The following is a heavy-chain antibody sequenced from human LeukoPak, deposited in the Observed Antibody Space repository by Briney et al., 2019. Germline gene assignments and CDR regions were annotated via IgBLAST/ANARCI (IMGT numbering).Heavy chain of an antibody. CDR3: ARGLGSARPADN. V-gene: IGHV3-48*04. Sequence: PGGSLRLSCAASEFTFRTYSMNWVRQAPGKGLEWVSYIDTTSSTIYYADSVKGRFTISRDNAENSLFLQMNSLRAEDTAVYYCARGLGSARPADNWGQGTLITVSS. D-gene: IGHD6-6*01. CDR1: EFTFRTYS. CDR2: IDTTSSTI. J-gene: IGHJ4*02.